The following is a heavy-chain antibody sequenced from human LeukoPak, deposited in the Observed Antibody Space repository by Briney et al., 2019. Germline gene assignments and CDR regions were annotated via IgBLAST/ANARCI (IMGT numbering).Heavy chain of an antibody. CDR3: ARSTRRDGYNYPQFDY. J-gene: IGHJ4*02. CDR1: GYTFTSYA. CDR2: INAGNGNT. Sequence: GASVKVSCKASGYTFTSYAMHWVRQAPGQRLEWMGWINAGNGNTKYSQKFQGRVTITRDTSASTAYMEPSSLRSEDTAVYYCARSTRRDGYNYPQFDYWGQGTLVTVSS. V-gene: IGHV1-3*01. D-gene: IGHD5-24*01.